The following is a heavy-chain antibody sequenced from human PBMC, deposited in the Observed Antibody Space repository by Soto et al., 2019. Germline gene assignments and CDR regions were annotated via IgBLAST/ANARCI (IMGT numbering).Heavy chain of an antibody. CDR3: ASLTNGRPGDS. J-gene: IGHJ4*02. Sequence: GGSLRLSCAASGFTFSSYAMDWVRQAPGKGLEWVSAISGSGGSTYYADSVKGRFTISRDNSKNTLYLQMNSLRAEDTAVYLCASLTNGRPGDSWGQGTLVTVSS. V-gene: IGHV3-23*01. CDR1: GFTFSSYA. D-gene: IGHD2-8*01. CDR2: ISGSGGST.